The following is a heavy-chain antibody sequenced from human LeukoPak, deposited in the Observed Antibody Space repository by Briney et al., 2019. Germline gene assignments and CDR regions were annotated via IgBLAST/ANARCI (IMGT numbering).Heavy chain of an antibody. J-gene: IGHJ3*02. V-gene: IGHV6-1*01. D-gene: IGHD3-3*01. CDR2: TYYRSRSKWYS. Sequence: SQTLSLTCAISGDSVSSNRAAWNWIRQSPSRGLEWLGRTYYRSRSKWYSDYAESVKSRITINPDTSKNQFSLQLNSVTPEDTAVYYCARVSSPWSPRDAFDIWGQGTMVTVSS. CDR3: ARVSSPWSPRDAFDI. CDR1: GDSVSSNRAA.